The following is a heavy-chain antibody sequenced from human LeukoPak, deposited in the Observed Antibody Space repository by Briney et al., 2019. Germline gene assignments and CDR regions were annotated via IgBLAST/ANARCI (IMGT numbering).Heavy chain of an antibody. D-gene: IGHD5-24*01. CDR1: GGSFSGYY. V-gene: IGHV4-34*01. J-gene: IGHJ2*01. Sequence: SETLSLTCAVYGGSFSGYYWSWIRQPPGKGLEWIGEINHSGSTNYNPSPKSRVTISVDTSKNQFSLKLSSVTAVDTAVYYCARGGRWLQRSAWYFDLWGRGTLVTVSS. CDR3: ARGGRWLQRSAWYFDL. CDR2: INHSGST.